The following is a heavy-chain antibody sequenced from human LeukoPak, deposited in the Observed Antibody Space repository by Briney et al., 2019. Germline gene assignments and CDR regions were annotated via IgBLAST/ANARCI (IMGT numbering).Heavy chain of an antibody. Sequence: GGSLRLSCAASGFTFSSYSMNWVRQAPGKGLEWVSYISSSSSTIYYADSVKGRFTISRDNAKNSLYLQMNSLRAEDTAVYYCARPSLRGTIAAALDYWGQGTLVTVSS. V-gene: IGHV3-48*04. CDR1: GFTFSSYS. CDR2: ISSSSSTI. J-gene: IGHJ4*02. D-gene: IGHD6-13*01. CDR3: ARPSLRGTIAAALDY.